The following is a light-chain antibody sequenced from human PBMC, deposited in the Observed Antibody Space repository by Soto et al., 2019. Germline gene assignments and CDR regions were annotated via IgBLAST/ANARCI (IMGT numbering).Light chain of an antibody. V-gene: IGKV3D-20*01. CDR2: DAS. CDR1: QSLTNNY. Sequence: EVVLTQSPATLSLSPGERATLSCGASQSLTNNYLAWYQQKPGLAPRLLIHDASRRATGIPAMFSGSGSETDFTLTISRLVPEDFAVYYCQKYDISPVTFGGGTKVEI. CDR3: QKYDISPVT. J-gene: IGKJ4*01.